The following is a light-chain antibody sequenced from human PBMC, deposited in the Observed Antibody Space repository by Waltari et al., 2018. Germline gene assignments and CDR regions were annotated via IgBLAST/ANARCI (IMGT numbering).Light chain of an antibody. CDR2: RNTYGRH. Sequence: QPVLTQSPSASASLGASVKLTCTLSSGHSNYAIAWHQRQPGKGPRYLMHRNTYGRHTKGDGIPDRFSGSSAVAERYLAITSRQSEDEADYYCQTWDSGTVIFGGRTHLTVL. V-gene: IGLV4-69*01. J-gene: IGLJ2*01. CDR3: QTWDSGTVI. CDR1: SGHSNYA.